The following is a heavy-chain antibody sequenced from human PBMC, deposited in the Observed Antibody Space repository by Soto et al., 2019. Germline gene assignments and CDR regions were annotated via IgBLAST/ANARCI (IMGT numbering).Heavy chain of an antibody. CDR2: IYYRGNT. D-gene: IGHD3-16*02. V-gene: IGHV4-39*01. Sequence: QLQLQESGPGLVKPSETLSLTCSVSGDSINSDNYYCGWIRQPPVQGLELIGSIYYRGNTYYNPSLHTRVTISLDKSKRQSSLQLNSVTAADSAVYFCARLEGLAAISYYFAFWGQGALVNVSA. CDR3: ARLEGLAAISYYFAF. J-gene: IGHJ4*02. CDR1: GDSINSDNYY.